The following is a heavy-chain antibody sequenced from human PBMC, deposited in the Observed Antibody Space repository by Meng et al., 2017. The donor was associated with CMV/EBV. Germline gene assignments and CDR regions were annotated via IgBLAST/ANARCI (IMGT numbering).Heavy chain of an antibody. CDR2: INSDGSST. V-gene: IGHV3-74*01. CDR1: GFTFSSYW. Sequence: GGSLRLSCAASGFTFSSYWMHWVRQAPGKGLVWVSRINSDGSSTSYADSVKGRFTIPRDNAKNTLYLQMNSLRAEDTAVYYCARDALRFLEYGGMDVWGQGTTVTVSS. CDR3: ARDALRFLEYGGMDV. D-gene: IGHD3-3*01. J-gene: IGHJ6*02.